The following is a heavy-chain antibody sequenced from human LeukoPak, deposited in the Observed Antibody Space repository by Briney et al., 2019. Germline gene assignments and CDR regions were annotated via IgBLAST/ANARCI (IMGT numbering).Heavy chain of an antibody. CDR3: ARAGDTAMVKYYFDY. J-gene: IGHJ4*02. CDR2: INWNGGST. D-gene: IGHD5-18*01. CDR1: GFTFSSYS. V-gene: IGHV3-20*04. Sequence: GGSLRLSCAASGFTFSSYSMNWVRQAPGKGLEWVSGINWNGGSTGYADSVKGRFTISRDNAKNSLYLQMNSLRAEDTALYYCARAGDTAMVKYYFDYWGQGTLVTVSS.